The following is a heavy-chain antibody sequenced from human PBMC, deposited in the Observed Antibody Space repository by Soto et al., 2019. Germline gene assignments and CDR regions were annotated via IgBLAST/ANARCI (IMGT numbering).Heavy chain of an antibody. CDR3: ATQEVGGSYVYTFDP. CDR2: IYYSGST. V-gene: IGHV4-39*01. Sequence: QLQLQESGPGLVKPSETLSLTCTVSGGSISSSNYYWGWIRQPPGQGLEWIGSIYYSGSTYYNPSLKSRVTISVDTSKNQFSLKLGSVTAADTAVYYCATQEVGGSYVYTFDPWGQGTLVTVSS. J-gene: IGHJ5*02. CDR1: GGSISSSNYY. D-gene: IGHD1-26*01.